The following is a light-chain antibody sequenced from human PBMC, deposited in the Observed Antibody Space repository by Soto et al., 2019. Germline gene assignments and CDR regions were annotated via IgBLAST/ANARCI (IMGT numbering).Light chain of an antibody. CDR2: AAS. CDR3: QKYSSVPV. J-gene: IGKJ3*01. Sequence: DIQMTQSPTSLSASVGDRVTITCRASQGIRNFVAWYQQKPGKAPKLLIYAASTLQSGVPSRFSGSGSGTDFTLTINRLQPEDVATYSCQKYSSVPVFGTGTKVEIK. V-gene: IGKV1-27*01. CDR1: QGIRNF.